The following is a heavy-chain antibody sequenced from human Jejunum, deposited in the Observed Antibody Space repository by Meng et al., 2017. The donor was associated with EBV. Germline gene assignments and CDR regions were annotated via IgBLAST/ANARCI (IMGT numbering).Heavy chain of an antibody. CDR3: ASDISTATFGY. CDR1: AYTCSRDA. CDR2: INTRTGNP. Sequence: VQLVQSETQLKNPGASVKVACNASAYTCSRDAMNWVRQAPGQGLEWMGWINTRTGNPAYAQGFTGRFVFSLDTSVSTAYLQISSLKAEDTAVYYCASDISTATFGYWGQGTLVTVSS. D-gene: IGHD2-21*02. V-gene: IGHV7-4-1*02. J-gene: IGHJ4*02.